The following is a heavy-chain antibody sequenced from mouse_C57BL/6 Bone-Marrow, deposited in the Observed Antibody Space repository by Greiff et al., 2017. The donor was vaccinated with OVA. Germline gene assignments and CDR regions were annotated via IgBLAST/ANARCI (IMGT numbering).Heavy chain of an antibody. J-gene: IGHJ4*01. CDR2: ILPGSGST. V-gene: IGHV1-9*01. CDR3: ARSGYAMDY. Sequence: QVQLQQSGAELMKPGASVKLSCKATGYTFTGYWIEWVKQRPGHGLEWIGEILPGSGSTNYNDKFKGKATFTADTSSNTAYMQLSSLTTEDSAIYYCARSGYAMDYWGQGTSVTVSS. CDR1: GYTFTGYW.